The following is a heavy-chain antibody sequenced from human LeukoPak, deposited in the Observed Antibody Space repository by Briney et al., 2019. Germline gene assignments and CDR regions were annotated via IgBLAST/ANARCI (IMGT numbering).Heavy chain of an antibody. J-gene: IGHJ6*04. D-gene: IGHD4-17*01. V-gene: IGHV4-34*01. CDR1: GGSFSGYY. CDR3: ARDGDYGDYDV. Sequence: SETLSLTCAVYGGSFSGYYWSWIRQPPGKGLEWIGEIYHSGSTNYNPSLKSRVTISVDKSKNQFSLKLSSVTAADTAVYYCARDGDYGDYDVWGKGTTVTVSS. CDR2: IYHSGST.